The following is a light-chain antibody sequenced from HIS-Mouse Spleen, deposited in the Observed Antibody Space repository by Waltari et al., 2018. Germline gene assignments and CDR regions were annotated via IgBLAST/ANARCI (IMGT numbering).Light chain of an antibody. CDR1: SSDVGGYNY. Sequence: QSALTQPASVSGSPGQSITISCPGTSSDVGGYNYVSWYQPHPGKAPKLMIYDVSNRPSGVSNRFSGSKSGNTASLTISGLQAEDEADYYCSSYTSSSTRVFGGGTKLTVL. J-gene: IGLJ3*02. CDR3: SSYTSSSTRV. V-gene: IGLV2-14*03. CDR2: DVS.